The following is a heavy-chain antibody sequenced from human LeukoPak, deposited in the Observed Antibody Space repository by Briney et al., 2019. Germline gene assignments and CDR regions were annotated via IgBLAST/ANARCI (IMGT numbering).Heavy chain of an antibody. CDR3: ARGHGYKGNEIDY. CDR1: GFTVSSNY. D-gene: IGHD5-24*01. CDR2: IYSGGST. V-gene: IGHV3-53*01. J-gene: IGHJ4*02. Sequence: GGSLRLSCAASGFTVSSNYMSWVRQAPGKGLEWVSVIYSGGSTYYADSVKGRFTISRDNSKNTLYLQMNSLRAEDTAVYYCARGHGYKGNEIDYWGQGTLVTVSS.